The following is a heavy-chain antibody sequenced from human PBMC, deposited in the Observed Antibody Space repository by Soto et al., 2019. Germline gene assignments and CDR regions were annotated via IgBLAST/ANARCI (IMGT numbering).Heavy chain of an antibody. V-gene: IGHV3-33*01. Sequence: SGGSLRLSCAASGFTFSTYGMHWVRQAPGKGLEWVADIWYDGSNKYYADSVKGRFTISRDNSKNTLYLQMNSLRAEDTAVYYCARDSLYYYDSSGYSGLDYWGQGTLVTVSS. CDR3: ARDSLYYYDSSGYSGLDY. D-gene: IGHD3-22*01. CDR1: GFTFSTYG. J-gene: IGHJ4*02. CDR2: IWYDGSNK.